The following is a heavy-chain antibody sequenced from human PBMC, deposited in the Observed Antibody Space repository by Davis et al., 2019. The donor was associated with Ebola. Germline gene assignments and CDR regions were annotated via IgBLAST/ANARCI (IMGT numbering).Heavy chain of an antibody. Sequence: GGSLRLSCAASGFTFSSYTMNWVRQAPWKGLEWVSSISSSSSYIYYADSVKGRFTISRYNAKNSLYLQMNSLRAEDTAVYYCAREGCSGGSCYLDYWGQGTLVTVSS. CDR1: GFTFSSYT. CDR3: AREGCSGGSCYLDY. D-gene: IGHD2-15*01. V-gene: IGHV3-21*01. CDR2: ISSSSSYI. J-gene: IGHJ4*02.